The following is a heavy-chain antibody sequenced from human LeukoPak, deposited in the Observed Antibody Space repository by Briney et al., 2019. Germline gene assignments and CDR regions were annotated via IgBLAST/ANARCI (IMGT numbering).Heavy chain of an antibody. CDR2: IYYSGGT. J-gene: IGHJ5*02. Sequence: SETLSLTCTLSGASISSRYWSWIRQPPGKGLEWIGSIYYSGGTNYNPSLQSRVTISVDTSKIQFSLKLSSVTAADTAVYYCARWQYTISSGYFDPWGQGTLVTVSS. CDR3: ARWQYTISSGYFDP. V-gene: IGHV4-59*08. D-gene: IGHD6-6*01. CDR1: GASISSRY.